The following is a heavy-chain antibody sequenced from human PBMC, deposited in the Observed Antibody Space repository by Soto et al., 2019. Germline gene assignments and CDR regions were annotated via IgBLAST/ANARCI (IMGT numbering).Heavy chain of an antibody. V-gene: IGHV1-69*12. CDR3: ESHSESAPEGRYYYGMDV. J-gene: IGHJ6*02. CDR2: IIPIFGTA. Sequence: QVQLVQSGAEVKKPGSSVKVSCKASGGTFSSYAISWVRQAPGQGLEWMGGIIPIFGTADYAQKYQGRVTITADESTSTTYMELSSLRSEDTAVAYCESHSESAPEGRYYYGMDVWGQGTTVTVSS. CDR1: GGTFSSYA. D-gene: IGHD1-26*01.